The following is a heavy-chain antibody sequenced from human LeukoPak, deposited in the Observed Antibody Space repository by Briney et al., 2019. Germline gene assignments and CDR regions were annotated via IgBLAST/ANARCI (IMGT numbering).Heavy chain of an antibody. V-gene: IGHV4-34*01. CDR3: ARGRFSVYYFDY. Sequence: PSETLSLTCGASGGSFSDYYWSWIRQPPGKGLEWIGEIIHSGATSSNPSLKSRVTISMDPSKNQFSLKLISVTAADTAVYYCARGRFSVYYFDYWGQGSLVTVSS. CDR1: GGSFSDYY. J-gene: IGHJ4*02. CDR2: IIHSGAT. D-gene: IGHD3-3*02.